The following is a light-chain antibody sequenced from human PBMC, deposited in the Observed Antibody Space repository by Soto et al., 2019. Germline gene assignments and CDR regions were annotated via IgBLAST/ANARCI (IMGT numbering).Light chain of an antibody. CDR2: APS. Sequence: DIQMTQSPYSVSASVEDRVTITCRAIQGIRSWLAWYQQKPGKASKLLIYAPSSFQSGVPSRFSGSRSGTDFTHTINSLQPEDFATYYCQQSNNFPRTFGPGTKVDIK. CDR3: QQSNNFPRT. CDR1: QGIRSW. J-gene: IGKJ3*01. V-gene: IGKV1-12*01.